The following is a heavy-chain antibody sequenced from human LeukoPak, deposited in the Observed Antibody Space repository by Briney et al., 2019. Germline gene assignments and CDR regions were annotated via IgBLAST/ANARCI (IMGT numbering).Heavy chain of an antibody. V-gene: IGHV3-53*01. CDR3: ARDVNYYGSGSYLSY. Sequence: GGSLRLSCVASGFTVSSNYMSWVRQAPGKGLEWVSVIYSGGSTYYADSVKGRFTISRDNSKNTLYLQMNSLRAEDTAVYYCARDVNYYGSGSYLSYWGQGTLVTVSS. J-gene: IGHJ4*02. CDR2: IYSGGST. D-gene: IGHD3-10*01. CDR1: GFTVSSNY.